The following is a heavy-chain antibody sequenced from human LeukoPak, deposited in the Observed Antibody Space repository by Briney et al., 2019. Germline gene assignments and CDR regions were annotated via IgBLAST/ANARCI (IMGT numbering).Heavy chain of an antibody. CDR3: ARRGGDSSGNFDY. V-gene: IGHV4-59*08. J-gene: IGHJ4*02. CDR2: IYYSGGT. Sequence: SETLSLTCTVSGGSISSYYGSWIRQPPGKGLGWIGYIYYSGGTNYNPSLKSRVTISVDTSKKQFSLRLSSVTAADTAVYYCARRGGDSSGNFDYWGQGTLVTVSS. CDR1: GGSISSYY. D-gene: IGHD3-22*01.